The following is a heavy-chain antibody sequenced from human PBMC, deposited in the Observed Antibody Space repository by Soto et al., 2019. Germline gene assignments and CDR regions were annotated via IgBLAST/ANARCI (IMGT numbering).Heavy chain of an antibody. CDR3: ARDIEPPGLFFDY. J-gene: IGHJ4*02. CDR2: ISFSGNSI. D-gene: IGHD6-13*01. CDR1: GFTFSSYG. V-gene: IGHV3-48*01. Sequence: GGSLRLSCAASGFTFSSYGMSWVRQAPGKGLEWVSCISFSGNSIYYADSVKGRFTISRDNAKSSLYLQMNSLRAEDTAVYYCARDIEPPGLFFDYWGQGTLVTVSS.